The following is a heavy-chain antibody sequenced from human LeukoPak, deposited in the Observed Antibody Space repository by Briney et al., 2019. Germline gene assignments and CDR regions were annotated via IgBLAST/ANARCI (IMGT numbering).Heavy chain of an antibody. Sequence: GGSLRLSCAGSGFTFSSYWMSWVRQAPGKGLEWVANIKQDGSEKYYVDSVKGRFTISRDNAKNSLYLQMNSLRAEDTALYYCARDGTAPGLYFDLWGQGTLVTVSS. D-gene: IGHD6-13*01. CDR2: IKQDGSEK. J-gene: IGHJ4*01. CDR3: ARDGTAPGLYFDL. CDR1: GFTFSSYW. V-gene: IGHV3-7*01.